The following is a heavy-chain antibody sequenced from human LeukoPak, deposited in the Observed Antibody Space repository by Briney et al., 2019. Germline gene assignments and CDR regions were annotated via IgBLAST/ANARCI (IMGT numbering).Heavy chain of an antibody. CDR2: IIPIFGTA. CDR3: ARTIFGVVILTENWFDP. Sequence: SAKVSCKASGGTFSSYAISWVRQAPGQGLEWMGGIIPIFGTANYAQKFQGRVTITSDESTSTAYMELSSLRSEDTAVYYCARTIFGVVILTENWFDPWGQGTLVNVSS. V-gene: IGHV1-69*13. CDR1: GGTFSSYA. D-gene: IGHD3-3*01. J-gene: IGHJ5*02.